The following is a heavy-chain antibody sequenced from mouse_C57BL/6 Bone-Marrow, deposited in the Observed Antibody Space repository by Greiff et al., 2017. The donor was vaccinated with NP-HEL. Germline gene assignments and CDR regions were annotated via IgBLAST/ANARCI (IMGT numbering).Heavy chain of an antibody. D-gene: IGHD2-4*01. CDR3: TPIYYDYDGDWFAY. CDR2: IRNKANNHAT. CDR1: GFTFSDAW. Sequence: EVMLVESGGGLVQPGGSMKLSCAASGFTFSDAWMDWVRQSPEKGLEWVAEIRNKANNHATYYAESVKGRFTISRDDSKSSVYLQMNSLRAEDTGIYYCTPIYYDYDGDWFAYWGQGTLVTVSA. J-gene: IGHJ3*01. V-gene: IGHV6-6*01.